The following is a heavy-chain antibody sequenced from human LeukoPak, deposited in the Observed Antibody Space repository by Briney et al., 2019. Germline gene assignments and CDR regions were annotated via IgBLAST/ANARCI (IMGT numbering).Heavy chain of an antibody. J-gene: IGHJ4*02. CDR2: IYYSGSI. CDR3: ARGWFSPYTSSWWNFDS. V-gene: IGHV4-28*05. Sequence: PSDTLSLTCAVSGYSISSSNYWAWIRQPPGKGLEWIGHIYYSGSIYYNPSLKSRVTMSVDTSKNHFSLKLNSVTAADTAVYYCARGWFSPYTSSWWNFDSWDQGTLVTVSS. D-gene: IGHD6-13*01. CDR1: GYSISSSNY.